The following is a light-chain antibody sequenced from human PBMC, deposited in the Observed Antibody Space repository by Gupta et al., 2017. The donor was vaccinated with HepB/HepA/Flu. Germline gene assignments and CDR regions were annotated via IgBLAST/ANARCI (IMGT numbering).Light chain of an antibody. CDR3: QQRYSTPWT. J-gene: IGKJ1*01. Sequence: DIQMTQSPSSLSASVGERVTITCRASQSISSYLNWYQQKPGKVPKLLIYAASSLQSGVPSRFSGSGSGTDFTLTISSLQPEDFATYYCQQRYSTPWTFGQGTKVEIK. V-gene: IGKV1-39*01. CDR1: QSISSY. CDR2: AAS.